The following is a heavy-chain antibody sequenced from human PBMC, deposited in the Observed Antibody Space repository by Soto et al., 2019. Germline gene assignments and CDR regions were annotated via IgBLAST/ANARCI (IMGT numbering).Heavy chain of an antibody. CDR2: MNTNSGNT. V-gene: IGHV1-8*01. CDR3: ARGVCYYYDFWSGYYTSYYYYYMDV. J-gene: IGHJ6*03. D-gene: IGHD3-3*01. Sequence: GASVKVSCKASGYTFTSYDINWVRQATGQGLEWMGWMNTNSGNTGYAQKFQGRVTMTRNTSISTAYMELSSLRSEDTAVYYCARGVCYYYDFWSGYYTSYYYYYMDVWGKGTTVTVSS. CDR1: GYTFTSYD.